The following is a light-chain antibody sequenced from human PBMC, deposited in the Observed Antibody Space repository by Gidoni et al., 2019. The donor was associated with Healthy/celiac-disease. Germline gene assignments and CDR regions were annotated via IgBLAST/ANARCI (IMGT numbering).Light chain of an antibody. CDR1: QSVSSY. V-gene: IGKV3-11*01. CDR2: DAS. CDR3: QQRSNWPPLLT. J-gene: IGKJ4*01. Sequence: DIVLTQSPATLSLSPGERATLSCRASQSVSSYLAWYTQKPVQAPRLLIFDASNRATGIPARFSGSGSGTDFTLTISSLEPEDFAVYYCQQRSNWPPLLTFGGGTKVEIK.